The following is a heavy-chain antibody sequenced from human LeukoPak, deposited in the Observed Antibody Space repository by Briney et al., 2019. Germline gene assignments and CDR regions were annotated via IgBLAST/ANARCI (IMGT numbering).Heavy chain of an antibody. D-gene: IGHD5-24*01. J-gene: IGHJ4*02. V-gene: IGHV1-2*02. CDR3: ARPPGRDGYNRYDY. CDR2: TNPNSGGT. Sequence: ASVKVSCKASGFTFTDYYMHWVRQAPGQGPEWMGWTNPNSGGTTYEQKFQGRVTMTSDTSTSTAYMELYSLRSDDTAVYYCARPPGRDGYNRYDYWGQGTLVTVSS. CDR1: GFTFTDYY.